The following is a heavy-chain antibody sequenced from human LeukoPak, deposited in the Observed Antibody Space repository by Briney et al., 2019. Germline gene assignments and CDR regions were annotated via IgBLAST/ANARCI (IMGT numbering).Heavy chain of an antibody. V-gene: IGHV4-59*01. Sequence: SETLSLTCTVSGGSISSYYWNWIRQPPGKGLEWIGYIYYSGSTNYNPSLKSRVTISVDTSKNQFSLKLSSVTAADTAVYYCARGSPVTTSSPFDYWGQGTLVTVSS. CDR3: ARGSPVTTSSPFDY. CDR1: GGSISSYY. CDR2: IYYSGST. J-gene: IGHJ4*02. D-gene: IGHD4-17*01.